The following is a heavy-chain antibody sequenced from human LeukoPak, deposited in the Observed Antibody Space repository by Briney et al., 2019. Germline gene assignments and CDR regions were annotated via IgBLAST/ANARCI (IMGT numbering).Heavy chain of an antibody. CDR3: ARHVEEWFDP. CDR1: GGSISSSSYY. J-gene: IGHJ5*02. Sequence: SETLSLTCTVSGGSISSSSYYWGWIRQPPGTGLEWIGSIYYSGSTYYNPSLKSRVTISVDTSKNQFSLKLSSVTAADTAVYYCARHVEEWFDPWGQGTLVTVSS. CDR2: IYYSGST. V-gene: IGHV4-39*01.